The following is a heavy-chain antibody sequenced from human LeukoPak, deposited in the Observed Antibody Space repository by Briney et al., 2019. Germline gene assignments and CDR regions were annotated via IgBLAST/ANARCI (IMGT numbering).Heavy chain of an antibody. V-gene: IGHV4-34*01. D-gene: IGHD3-10*01. CDR1: GGSFSGYY. CDR2: INHSGST. CDR3: ARGIRITMVRGVTKYYFDY. Sequence: SETLSLTCAVYGGSFSGYYWSWIRQPPGKGLEWIGEINHSGSTNYNPSLKSRVTISVDTSKNQFSLKLSSATAADTAVYYCARGIRITMVRGVTKYYFDYWGQGTLVTVSS. J-gene: IGHJ4*02.